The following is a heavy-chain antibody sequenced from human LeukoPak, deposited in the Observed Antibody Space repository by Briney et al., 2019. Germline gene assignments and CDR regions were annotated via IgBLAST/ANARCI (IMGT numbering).Heavy chain of an antibody. CDR2: IWYDGSNK. CDR1: GFTFSSYG. D-gene: IGHD2-21*02. J-gene: IGHJ4*02. V-gene: IGHV3-33*06. Sequence: PGGSLRLSCAASGFTFSSYGMHWVRQAPGKRLEWVAVIWYDGSNKYYADSVKGRFTISRDNSKNTLYLQMNSLRAEDTAVYYCAKDLCGGDCSLFDYWGQGTLVTVSS. CDR3: AKDLCGGDCSLFDY.